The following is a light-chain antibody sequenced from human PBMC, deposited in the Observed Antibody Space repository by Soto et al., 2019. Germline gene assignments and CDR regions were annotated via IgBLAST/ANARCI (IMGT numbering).Light chain of an antibody. J-gene: IGLJ3*02. CDR3: ETWDTNTRV. Sequence: QSALTQPRSVSGSPGQSVTISCTGTSSDVGYYNYVSWYQQHPGKAPKLMIYDVNKRPSGVPDRFSGSKSGNTASLTISGLQAEDEADYYCETWDTNTRVFGGGTQLTVL. V-gene: IGLV2-11*01. CDR2: DVN. CDR1: SSDVGYYNY.